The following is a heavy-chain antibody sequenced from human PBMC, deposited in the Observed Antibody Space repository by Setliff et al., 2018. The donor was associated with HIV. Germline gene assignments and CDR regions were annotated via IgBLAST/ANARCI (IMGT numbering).Heavy chain of an antibody. Sequence: SETLSLTCTVSGDSMSRHYWSWIRQPPGKGLEFIGNIYSNGNTKYNPSLKSRVIMSVDMSNHQVSLRLSSVTAADTAVYYCARAGYYYDSGGYLTRGPAALDLLGQGTLVTVSS. V-gene: IGHV4-59*08. J-gene: IGHJ3*01. CDR1: GDSMSRHY. CDR3: ARAGYYYDSGGYLTRGPAALDL. CDR2: IYSNGNT. D-gene: IGHD3-22*01.